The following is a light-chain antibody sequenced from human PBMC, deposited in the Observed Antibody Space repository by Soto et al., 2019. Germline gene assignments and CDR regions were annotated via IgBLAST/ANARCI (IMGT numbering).Light chain of an antibody. CDR3: QQCNSWPRT. Sequence: EIVMTQSPATLSVSPGERATLSCRASQSVSGNLAWYHHKPGQAPRLLIYGASTRATGIPARFSGSGSGTEFTLTISSLQSEDFAVYYCQQCNSWPRTFGQGTKLEIK. J-gene: IGKJ2*01. CDR2: GAS. CDR1: QSVSGN. V-gene: IGKV3-15*01.